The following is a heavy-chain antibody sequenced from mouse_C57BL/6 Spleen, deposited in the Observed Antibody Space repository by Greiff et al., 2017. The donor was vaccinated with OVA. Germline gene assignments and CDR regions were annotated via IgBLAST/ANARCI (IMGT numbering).Heavy chain of an antibody. CDR1: GFTFSDYG. V-gene: IGHV5-17*01. CDR2: ISSGSSTI. Sequence: EVKLMESGGGLVKPGGSLKLSCAASGFTFSDYGMHWVRQAPEKGLEWVAYISSGSSTIYYADTVKGRFTISRDNAKTTLFLQMTSLRSEDTAMYYCARGDYYGSSPYYAMDYWGQGTSVTVSS. J-gene: IGHJ4*01. D-gene: IGHD1-1*01. CDR3: ARGDYYGSSPYYAMDY.